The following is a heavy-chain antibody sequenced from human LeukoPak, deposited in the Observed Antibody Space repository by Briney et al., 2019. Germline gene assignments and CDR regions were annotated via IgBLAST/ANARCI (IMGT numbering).Heavy chain of an antibody. J-gene: IGHJ3*01. CDR2: ISYTGGNE. V-gene: IGHV3-30*04. CDR3: AREGGDFGAFDV. D-gene: IGHD3-10*01. CDR1: GLYFDSHA. Sequence: PGGSLRLSCAASGLYFDSHAMHWVRQAPGKGLEWVAFISYTGGNEYYADPVKGRFTISRDNSKNTLYLQMNSLRSEDTAVYFCAREGGDFGAFDVWGQGTVVTVSS.